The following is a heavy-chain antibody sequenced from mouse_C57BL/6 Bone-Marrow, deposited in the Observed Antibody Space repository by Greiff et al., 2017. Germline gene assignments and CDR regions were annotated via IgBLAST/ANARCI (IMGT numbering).Heavy chain of an antibody. V-gene: IGHV1-82*01. CDR2: IYPGDGDT. J-gene: IGHJ2*01. CDR1: GYAFSSSW. D-gene: IGHD3-1*01. Sequence: VQLVESGPELVKPGASVKISCKASGYAFSSSWMNWVKQRPGKGLEWIGRIYPGDGDTNYNGKFKGKATLTADKSSSTAYMQLSSLTSEDSAVYFCARRAYYFDYWGQGTTLTVSS. CDR3: ARRAYYFDY.